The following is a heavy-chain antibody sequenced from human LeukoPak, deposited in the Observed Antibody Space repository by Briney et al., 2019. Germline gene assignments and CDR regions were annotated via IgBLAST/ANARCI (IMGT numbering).Heavy chain of an antibody. J-gene: IGHJ1*01. Sequence: GGSLRLTCAVSGFTFSTYSMNWVRQAPGKGLEWVSYISSSSSTIYYADSVKGRFTISRDNAKNSLYLQMNSLRDEDTAVYYCAKDSDYYHSSGYYYAYFQHWGQGTLVTVSS. CDR2: ISSSSSTI. V-gene: IGHV3-48*02. D-gene: IGHD3-22*01. CDR3: AKDSDYYHSSGYYYAYFQH. CDR1: GFTFSTYS.